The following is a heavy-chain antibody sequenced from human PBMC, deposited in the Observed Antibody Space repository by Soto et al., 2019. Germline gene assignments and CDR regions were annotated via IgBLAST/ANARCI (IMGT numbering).Heavy chain of an antibody. D-gene: IGHD2-21*02. CDR2: INTGNGNT. CDR3: VTLCGGDCYSSDY. V-gene: IGHV1-3*04. J-gene: IGHJ4*02. Sequence: ASVKVSCKASGYTFTSLAIHWVRQAPGQRLEWMGWINTGNGNTKYSQKFQGRVTITRDTSASTAYMDLSSLRSEDTAMYYCVTLCGGDCYSSDYWGQGTLVTV. CDR1: GYTFTSLA.